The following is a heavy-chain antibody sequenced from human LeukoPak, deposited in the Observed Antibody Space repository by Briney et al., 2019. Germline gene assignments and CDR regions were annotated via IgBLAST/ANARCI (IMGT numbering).Heavy chain of an antibody. D-gene: IGHD2-2*01. CDR3: ARVPRGYCSSTSCHPNYYYYGMDV. V-gene: IGHV1-46*01. CDR2: INPSGGST. CDR1: GYTFTSYY. J-gene: IGHJ6*02. Sequence: ASVKVSCKASGYTFTSYYMHWVRQAPGQGLEWMGIINPSGGSTSYAQKFQGRVTMTMDTSTSTVYMELSSLRSEDTAVYYCARVPRGYCSSTSCHPNYYYYGMDVWGQGTTVTVSS.